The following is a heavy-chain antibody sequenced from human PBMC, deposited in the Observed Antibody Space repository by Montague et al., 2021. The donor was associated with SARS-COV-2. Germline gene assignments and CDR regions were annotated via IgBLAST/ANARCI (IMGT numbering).Heavy chain of an antibody. D-gene: IGHD1-1*01. Sequence: SLRLSCAAPGFTFSSTGMHWVRQAPGKGLEWVAFVAYDGSQEDYSDSVRGRFSISRDNSKNILYLHMNTLRSEDTAMYYCAKSGPTRPAHFDYWGQGTLVTVSS. J-gene: IGHJ4*02. CDR2: VAYDGSQE. CDR1: GFTFSSTG. V-gene: IGHV3-30*18. CDR3: AKSGPTRPAHFDY.